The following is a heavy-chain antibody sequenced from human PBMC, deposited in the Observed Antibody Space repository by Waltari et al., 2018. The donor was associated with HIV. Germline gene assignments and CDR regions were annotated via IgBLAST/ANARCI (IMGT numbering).Heavy chain of an antibody. CDR1: GTSCTSSW. D-gene: IGHD3-22*01. CDR2: TYPGDSDT. V-gene: IGHV5-51*01. J-gene: IGHJ6*02. Sequence: VQLLRSGATETTPGAPSTISCKGSGTSCTSSWIDQVSQLPGKGLECMGITYPGDSDTGYCPSFQGQVTISADKSISTAYLQWSSLKASDTAMYYCARHLDYYYDSSGYPEVYYGMDVWGQGTTFTVSS. CDR3: ARHLDYYYDSSGYPEVYYGMDV.